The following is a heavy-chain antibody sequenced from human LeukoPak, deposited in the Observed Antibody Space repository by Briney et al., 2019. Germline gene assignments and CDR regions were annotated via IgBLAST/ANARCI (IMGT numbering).Heavy chain of an antibody. V-gene: IGHV3-66*01. D-gene: IGHD4-17*01. CDR2: IYSGGST. CDR3: ASLYRTPTVTLDY. CDR1: GFTVSSNY. J-gene: IGHJ4*02. Sequence: LPGGSLRLSCAASGFTVSSNYMSWVRQAPGKGLEWVSIIYSGGSTYYADSVKGRFTISRDNSKNTLYLQMNSLRAEDTAVYYCASLYRTPTVTLDYWGQGTLVTVSS.